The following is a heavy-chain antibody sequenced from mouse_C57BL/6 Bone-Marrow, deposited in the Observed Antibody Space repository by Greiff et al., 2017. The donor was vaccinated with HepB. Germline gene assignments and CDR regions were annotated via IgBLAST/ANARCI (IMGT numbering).Heavy chain of an antibody. V-gene: IGHV1-81*01. Sequence: QVQLQQSGAELARPGASVKLSCKASGYTFTSYGISWVKQRTGQGLEWIGEIYPRSGNTYYNEKFKGKATLTADKSSSTAYMELRSLTSEDSAVYFCARSGYYYGSRRYYFDYWGQGTTLTVSS. J-gene: IGHJ2*01. CDR3: ARSGYYYGSRRYYFDY. CDR2: IYPRSGNT. CDR1: GYTFTSYG. D-gene: IGHD1-1*01.